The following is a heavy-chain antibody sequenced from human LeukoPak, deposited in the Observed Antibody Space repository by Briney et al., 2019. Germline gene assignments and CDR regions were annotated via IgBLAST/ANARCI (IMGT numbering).Heavy chain of an antibody. CDR2: VSGSGDNT. J-gene: IGHJ5*02. CDR3: AKDDSGRTDP. Sequence: GGSLRLSCAVSGFTFSSYVMSWVRQAPGKGLEWVSGVSGSGDNTYYADSVKGRFTIYRDNSKSTLFLQKNSLRVEDTAVYYCAKDDSGRTDPWGQGTLVTVSS. CDR1: GFTFSSYV. V-gene: IGHV3-23*01. D-gene: IGHD3-10*01.